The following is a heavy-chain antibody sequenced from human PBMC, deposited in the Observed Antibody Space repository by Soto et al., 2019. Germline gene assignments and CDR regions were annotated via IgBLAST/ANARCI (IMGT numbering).Heavy chain of an antibody. CDR2: IYYSGST. CDR3: ARRVVVPAAIGYYYYYMDV. D-gene: IGHD2-2*01. CDR1: GGSISSYY. V-gene: IGHV4-59*08. J-gene: IGHJ6*03. Sequence: SETLSLTCTVSGGSISSYYWSWIRQPPGKGLEWIGYIYYSGSTNYNPSLKSRVTISVDTSKNQFSLKLSSVTAADTAVYYCARRVVVPAAIGYYYYYMDVWGKGTTGTVSS.